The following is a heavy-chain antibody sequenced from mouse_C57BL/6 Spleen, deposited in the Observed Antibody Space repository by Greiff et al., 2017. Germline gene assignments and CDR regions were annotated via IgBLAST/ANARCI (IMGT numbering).Heavy chain of an antibody. Sequence: QVQLQQPGAELVRPGASVKLSCKASGYTFTDYYINWVKQRPGQGLEWIARIYPGSGNTYYNEKFKGKATLTAEKSSSTAYMQLSSLTSEDSAVYFCARMGDYFDYWGQGTTLTVSS. CDR2: IYPGSGNT. V-gene: IGHV1-76*01. J-gene: IGHJ2*01. D-gene: IGHD2-3*01. CDR1: GYTFTDYY. CDR3: ARMGDYFDY.